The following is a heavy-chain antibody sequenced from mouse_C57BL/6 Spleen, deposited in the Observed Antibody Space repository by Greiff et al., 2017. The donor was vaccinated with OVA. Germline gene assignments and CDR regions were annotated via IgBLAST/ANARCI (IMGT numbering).Heavy chain of an antibody. CDR1: DSEVFPIAY. CDR2: ILPSIGRT. D-gene: IGHD2-5*01. CDR3: ARGDYSNSWFAY. V-gene: IGHV15-2*01. Sequence: QVQLKESGSELRSPGSSVKLSCKDFDSEVFPIAYMSWVRQKPGHGFEWIGGILPSIGRTIYGEKFEDKATLDADTLSNTAYLELNSLTSEDSTIYYCARGDYSNSWFAYWGQGTLVTVSA. J-gene: IGHJ3*01.